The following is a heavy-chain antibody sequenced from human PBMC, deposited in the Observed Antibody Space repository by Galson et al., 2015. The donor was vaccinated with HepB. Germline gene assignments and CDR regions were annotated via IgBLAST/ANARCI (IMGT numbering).Heavy chain of an antibody. J-gene: IGHJ4*02. CDR2: INPSGGST. CDR1: GYTFTSYY. Sequence: SVKVSCKASGYTFTSYYMHWVRQAPGQGLEWMGIINPSGGSTSYAQKFQGRVTMTRDTSTSTVYMELSSLRSEDTAVYYCARHMLGVTTGFDSWGQGTLVTVSS. V-gene: IGHV1-46*01. CDR3: ARHMLGVTTGFDS. D-gene: IGHD4-17*01.